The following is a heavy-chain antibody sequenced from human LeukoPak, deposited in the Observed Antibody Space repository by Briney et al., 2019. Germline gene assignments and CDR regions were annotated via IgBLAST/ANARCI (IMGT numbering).Heavy chain of an antibody. CDR2: ISYDGSNK. CDR1: GFTFSSYA. D-gene: IGHD1-26*01. V-gene: IGHV3-30-3*01. J-gene: IGHJ6*02. CDR3: ARVSYFSTDYYYGMDV. Sequence: GGSLRLSCAASGFTFSSYAMHWVRQAPGRGLEWVAVISYDGSNKYYADSVKGRFTISRDNSKNTLYLQMNSLRAEDTAVYYCARVSYFSTDYYYGMDVWGQGTTVTVSS.